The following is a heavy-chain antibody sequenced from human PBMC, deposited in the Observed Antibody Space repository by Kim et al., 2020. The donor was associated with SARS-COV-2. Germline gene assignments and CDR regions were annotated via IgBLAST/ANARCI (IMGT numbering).Heavy chain of an antibody. J-gene: IGHJ6*02. V-gene: IGHV5-51*03. CDR3: ARFEGEYYYDSSGYYFLIPQVGMDV. D-gene: IGHD3-22*01. CDR1: GYSFTSYW. Sequence: GESLKISCKGSGYSFTSYWIGWVRQMPGKGLEWMGIIYPGDSDTRYSPSFQGQVTISADKSISTAYLQWSSLKASDTAMYYCARFEGEYYYDSSGYYFLIPQVGMDVWGQGTTVTVSS. CDR2: IYPGDSDT.